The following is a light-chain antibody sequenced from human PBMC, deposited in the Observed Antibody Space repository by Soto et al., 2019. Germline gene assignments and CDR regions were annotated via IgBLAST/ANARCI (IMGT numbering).Light chain of an antibody. CDR2: DAS. Sequence: DIQMTKPPSSLSSSFGDSVTITCLASQSISSWLAWYQQKPGKAPELLIFDASSLESGVPSRFSGSGSGTEFTLTISSLQPDDFATYYCQQYNTYSITFGQGTRLEI. CDR1: QSISSW. V-gene: IGKV1-5*01. CDR3: QQYNTYSIT. J-gene: IGKJ5*01.